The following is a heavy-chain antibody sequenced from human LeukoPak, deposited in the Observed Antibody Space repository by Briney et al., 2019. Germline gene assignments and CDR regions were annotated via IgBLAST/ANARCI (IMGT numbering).Heavy chain of an antibody. V-gene: IGHV1-24*01. Sequence: GASVKVSYKASGYTFTSYGISWVRQAPGKGLEWMGGFDPEDGETIYAQKFQGRVTMTEDTSTDTAYMELSSLRSEDTAVYYCATSLTVTTFDYWGQGTLVTVSS. CDR3: ATSLTVTTFDY. D-gene: IGHD4-11*01. CDR1: GYTFTSYG. CDR2: FDPEDGET. J-gene: IGHJ4*02.